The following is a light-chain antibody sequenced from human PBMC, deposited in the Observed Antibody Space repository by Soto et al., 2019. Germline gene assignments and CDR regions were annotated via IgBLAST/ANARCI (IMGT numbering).Light chain of an antibody. CDR2: GAS. V-gene: IGKV3-15*01. Sequence: EMVMTQSPATLSLSPGERAALSGRASQSINSELAWYQQKPGHPPRLLIYGASTRATGVPARFTGSESGSEFTLTISGLQSEDFAVYYCQQGHNWPLTFGQGTRLEI. J-gene: IGKJ2*01. CDR3: QQGHNWPLT. CDR1: QSINSE.